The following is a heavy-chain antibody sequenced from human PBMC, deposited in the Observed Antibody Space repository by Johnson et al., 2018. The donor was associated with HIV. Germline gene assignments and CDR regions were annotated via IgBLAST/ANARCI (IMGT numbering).Heavy chain of an antibody. V-gene: IGHV3-23*04. J-gene: IGHJ3*02. CDR3: ASLVPYYYGRGAFDI. CDR1: RFTFSRYA. D-gene: IGHD3-10*01. CDR2: ISGSGGST. Sequence: EVQLVESGGGVVQPGRSLRISCAASRFTFSRYAMHWVRQAPGKGLEWVSAISGSGGSTFYADSVKGRFTISRDNPKNTVYLQMNSLRAEDTALYYCASLVPYYYGRGAFDIWGQGTMVTVSS.